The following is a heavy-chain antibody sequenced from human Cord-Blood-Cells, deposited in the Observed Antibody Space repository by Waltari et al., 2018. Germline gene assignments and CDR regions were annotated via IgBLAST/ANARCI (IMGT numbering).Heavy chain of an antibody. CDR3: ARRGDGSGSYYAFDI. V-gene: IGHV4-39*01. D-gene: IGHD3-10*01. J-gene: IGHJ3*02. Sequence: QLQLQESGPGLVQPSETLSLTCTVSGGSISSRSYYWGWIRQPPGKGLEWSGSIYYSGSTYYNPSLKSRVTISVDTSKNQFSLKLSSVTAADTAVYYCARRGDGSGSYYAFDIWGQGTMVTVSS. CDR2: IYYSGST. CDR1: GGSISSRSYY.